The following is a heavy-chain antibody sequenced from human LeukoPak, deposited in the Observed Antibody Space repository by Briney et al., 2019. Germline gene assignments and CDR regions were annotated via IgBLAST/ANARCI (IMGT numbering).Heavy chain of an antibody. CDR3: ARYCSSTSCYYYYGKDV. D-gene: IGHD2-2*01. Sequence: EASVKVSCKASGGTFSSYAISWVRQAPGQGLEWMGGIIPIFGTANYAQKFQGRVTITADKSTSTAYMELSSLRSEDTAVYYCARYCSSTSCYYYYGKDVWGKGTTVTVSS. CDR1: GGTFSSYA. V-gene: IGHV1-69*06. CDR2: IIPIFGTA. J-gene: IGHJ6*04.